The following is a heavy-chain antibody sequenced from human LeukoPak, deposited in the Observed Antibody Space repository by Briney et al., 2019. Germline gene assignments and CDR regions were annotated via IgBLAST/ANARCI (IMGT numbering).Heavy chain of an antibody. CDR1: ALSISGCC. V-gene: IGHV4-59*08. CDR3: ARRSGTSIDH. D-gene: IGHD1-26*01. CDR2: IYYSGRT. J-gene: IGHJ5*02. Sequence: SETLSFNCTVYALSISGCCWDWIRQPPGKGLEWIGNIYYSGRTNYNPSLKSRVTISVDTSENQVSLRLTSVTAANTTVYYCARRSGTSIDHWGQGTLVTVSS.